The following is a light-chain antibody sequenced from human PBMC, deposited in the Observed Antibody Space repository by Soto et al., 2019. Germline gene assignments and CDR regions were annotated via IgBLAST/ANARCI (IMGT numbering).Light chain of an antibody. CDR2: AAS. Sequence: DIQLTQSPSFLTASVGDTVSITCRASQGISRYLAWYQQKPGKAPNLLIYAASTLESGVPSRFSGSGSGTEFTLTVSSLQPEDFATYYCHQLHSYPRTFGGGTKVEIK. V-gene: IGKV1-9*01. CDR3: HQLHSYPRT. CDR1: QGISRY. J-gene: IGKJ4*01.